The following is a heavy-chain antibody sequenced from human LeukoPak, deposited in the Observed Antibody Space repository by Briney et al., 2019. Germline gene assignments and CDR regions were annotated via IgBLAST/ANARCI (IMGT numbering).Heavy chain of an antibody. CDR2: ISSSGSTI. J-gene: IGHJ4*02. Sequence: GGSLRLSCAASGFTFSDYYMSWIRQAPGKGLEWVSYISSSGSTIYYADSVKGRFTISRDNAKNSLYLQMNSLRAEDTALYYCAKGDPIAVAGMFDYWGQGTLVTVSS. CDR1: GFTFSDYY. CDR3: AKGDPIAVAGMFDY. D-gene: IGHD6-19*01. V-gene: IGHV3-11*01.